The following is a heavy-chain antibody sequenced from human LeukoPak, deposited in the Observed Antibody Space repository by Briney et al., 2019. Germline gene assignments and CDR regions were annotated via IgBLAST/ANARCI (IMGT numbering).Heavy chain of an antibody. CDR2: ISYDGSNK. J-gene: IGHJ6*04. CDR3: AELGITMIGGV. V-gene: IGHV3-30*04. D-gene: IGHD3-10*02. Sequence: GGSLRLSCAASGFTFSTYAMHWVRQAPGKGLEWVAGISYDGSNKYYADSVKGRFTISRDNFKNTLYLQMNSLRADDTAVYYCAELGITMIGGVWGKGTTVTISS. CDR1: GFTFSTYA.